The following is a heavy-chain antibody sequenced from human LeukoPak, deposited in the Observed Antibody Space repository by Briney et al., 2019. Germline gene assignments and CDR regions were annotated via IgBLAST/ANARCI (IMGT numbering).Heavy chain of an antibody. D-gene: IGHD3-3*01. V-gene: IGHV3-53*01. CDR1: GFTVSSNY. Sequence: GGSLRLSCAASGFTVSSNYMSWVRQAPGKGLEWVSVIYSGGSTYYADSVKGRFTISRDNSKNTLYLQMNSLRAEDTAVYYCARKSGYYYYGMDVWGKGTTVTVSS. J-gene: IGHJ6*04. CDR2: IYSGGST. CDR3: ARKSGYYYYGMDV.